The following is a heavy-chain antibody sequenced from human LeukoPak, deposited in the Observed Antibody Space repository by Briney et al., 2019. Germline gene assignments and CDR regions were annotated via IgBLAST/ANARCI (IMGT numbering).Heavy chain of an antibody. CDR3: ASIWNYYGSGSYRSFDI. V-gene: IGHV3-9*01. J-gene: IGHJ3*02. CDR1: GFAFADYA. CDR2: ISWNSGTT. D-gene: IGHD3-10*01. Sequence: GGSLRLSCVGSGFAFADYAMHWVRQTPGKGLEWVSGISWNSGTTAYADSVKGRFTISRDNAKNSLYLQMNSLRAEDTAVYYCASIWNYYGSGSYRSFDIWGQGTMVTVSS.